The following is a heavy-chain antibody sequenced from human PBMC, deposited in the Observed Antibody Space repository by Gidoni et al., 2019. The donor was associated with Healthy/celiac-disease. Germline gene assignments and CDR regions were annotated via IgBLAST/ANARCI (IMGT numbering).Heavy chain of an antibody. D-gene: IGHD2-15*01. Sequence: EVQLLESGGGLVQPGGSLRLSCAASGFTFSRYAMSWVRQAPGKGLEWVSAISGSGGSTYYADSVKGRFTISRDNSKNTLYLQMNSLRAEDTAVYYCAKGPRRYCSGGSCSMGYWGQGTLVTVSS. CDR2: ISGSGGST. J-gene: IGHJ4*02. CDR3: AKGPRRYCSGGSCSMGY. V-gene: IGHV3-23*01. CDR1: GFTFSRYA.